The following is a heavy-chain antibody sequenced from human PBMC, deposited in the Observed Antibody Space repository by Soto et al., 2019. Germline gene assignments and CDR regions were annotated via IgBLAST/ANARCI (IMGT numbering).Heavy chain of an antibody. D-gene: IGHD6-19*01. CDR3: ARLPVRSGWYWFDP. CDR2: IDPGDSDT. Sequence: PVESLKSSCKVSGYSFTRYGIVGVRQMPGKGLEWMGFIDPGDSDTRYSPSFQGQVTISADKSISTAYLQWSSLKASYTAMYYCARLPVRSGWYWFDPWGQGTMVTVSS. J-gene: IGHJ5*02. CDR1: GYSFTRYG. V-gene: IGHV5-51*01.